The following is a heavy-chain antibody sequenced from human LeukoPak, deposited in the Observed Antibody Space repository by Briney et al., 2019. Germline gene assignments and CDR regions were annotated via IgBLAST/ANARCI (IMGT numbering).Heavy chain of an antibody. CDR3: ARDIKPYGMDV. J-gene: IGHJ6*02. CDR2: IYYSGST. Sequence: SETLSLTCTVSGGSISSYYWSWIRQPPGKGLEWIGYIYYSGSTNYNPSLKSRVTISVDTSKNQFSLNLSSVTAADTAVYYCARDIKPYGMDVWGQGTTVTVSS. CDR1: GGSISSYY. D-gene: IGHD3-10*01. V-gene: IGHV4-59*01.